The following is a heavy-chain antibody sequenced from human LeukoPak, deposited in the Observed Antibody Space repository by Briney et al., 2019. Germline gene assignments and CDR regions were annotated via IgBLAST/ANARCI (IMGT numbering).Heavy chain of an antibody. J-gene: IGHJ6*02. CDR2: IYTSGST. D-gene: IGHD4-11*01. CDR3: ATSTVTKKGFYYYGMDV. V-gene: IGHV4-61*02. Sequence: SQTLSLTCTVSGVSISSGSYYWGWLRQPAGKGLEWIVRIYTSGSTNYNPALKRLITISVATSKNQFSLKLSSVTAADTAVYSCATSTVTKKGFYYYGMDVWGQGTPVTVSS. CDR1: GVSISSGSYY.